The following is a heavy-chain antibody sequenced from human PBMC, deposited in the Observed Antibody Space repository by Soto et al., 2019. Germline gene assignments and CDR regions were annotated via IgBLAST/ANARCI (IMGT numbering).Heavy chain of an antibody. CDR2: ISAYNGNT. J-gene: IGHJ6*03. Sequence: QVQLVQSGAEVKKPGASVKVSCKASGYTFTSYGISWVRQAPGQGLERMGWISAYNGNTNYAQKLQGRVTMTTDTSTSTAYMELRSLRSDDTAVYYCARSSLTVTMIYYYYYMDVWGKGTTVTVSS. CDR3: ARSSLTVTMIYYYYYMDV. D-gene: IGHD4-17*01. CDR1: GYTFTSYG. V-gene: IGHV1-18*01.